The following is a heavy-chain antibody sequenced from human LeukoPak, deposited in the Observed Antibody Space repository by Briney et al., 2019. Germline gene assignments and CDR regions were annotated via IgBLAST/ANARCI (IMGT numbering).Heavy chain of an antibody. CDR3: ARDPHTSGWYGIGDY. J-gene: IGHJ4*01. CDR2: INQDGSEK. CDR1: GFTFSNYW. Sequence: GGSLRLSCAASGFTFSNYWMSWVRQAPGKGLEWVAHINQDGSEKYYVDSVKGRFTISRDNAKNSLYLQMNSLRAEDTAVYYCARDPHTSGWYGIGDYWGRGTLVTVSS. V-gene: IGHV3-7*05. D-gene: IGHD6-19*01.